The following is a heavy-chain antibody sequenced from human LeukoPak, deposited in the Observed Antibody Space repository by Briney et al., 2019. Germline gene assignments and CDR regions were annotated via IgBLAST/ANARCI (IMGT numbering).Heavy chain of an antibody. Sequence: GGSVRLSCAASGFTFRSYAMNWVRQAPGKGLEWVSGVSGSGGSTYYADSVEGRFTISRNNSKNTLSLQMNSLRAEDTAVYYCARGSLRFCSSNSCDPFDYWGQGTLVTVSS. CDR1: GFTFRSYA. J-gene: IGHJ4*02. CDR2: VSGSGGST. V-gene: IGHV3-23*01. CDR3: ARGSLRFCSSNSCDPFDY. D-gene: IGHD2-2*01.